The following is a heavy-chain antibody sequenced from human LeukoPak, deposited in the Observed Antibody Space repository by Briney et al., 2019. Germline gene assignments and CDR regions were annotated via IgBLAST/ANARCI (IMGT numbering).Heavy chain of an antibody. CDR3: ARPSSGWSFDY. Sequence: SETLSLTCAVYGGSFSGYYWSWIRQPPGKGLEWIGEINHSGSTNYNPSLKSRVTISVDTSKNQVSLKLSSVTAADTAVYYCARPSSGWSFDYWGQGSLVTVSS. CDR2: INHSGST. J-gene: IGHJ4*02. CDR1: GGSFSGYY. D-gene: IGHD6-19*01. V-gene: IGHV4-34*01.